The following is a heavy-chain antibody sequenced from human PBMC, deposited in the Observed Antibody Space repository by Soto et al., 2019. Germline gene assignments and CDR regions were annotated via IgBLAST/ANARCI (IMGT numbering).Heavy chain of an antibody. CDR2: IYYSGST. D-gene: IGHD3-3*01. V-gene: IGHV4-30-4*01. J-gene: IGHJ5*02. Sequence: NPSETLSLTCTVSGGSISSGDYYWSWIRQPPGKGLEWIGYIYYSGSTYYNPSLKSRVTISVDTSKNQFSLKLSSVTAADTAVYYCARSYYDFWSGYYNRGGFWFDPWGQGTLVTVSS. CDR3: ARSYYDFWSGYYNRGGFWFDP. CDR1: GGSISSGDYY.